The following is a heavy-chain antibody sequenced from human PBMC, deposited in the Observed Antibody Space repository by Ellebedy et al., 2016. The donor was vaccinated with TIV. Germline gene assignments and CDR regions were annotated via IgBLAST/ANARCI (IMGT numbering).Heavy chain of an antibody. D-gene: IGHD6-19*01. V-gene: IGHV3-23*01. CDR1: GFTFSSYA. Sequence: PGGSLRLSCAASGFTFSSYAMSWVRQAPGKGLEWVSAISGSGGSTYYADSVKGRFTISRDNSKNTLYLQMNSLRAEDTAVYYCAKDPSSGWDPSVFDYWGQGTLVTVSS. CDR3: AKDPSSGWDPSVFDY. CDR2: ISGSGGST. J-gene: IGHJ4*02.